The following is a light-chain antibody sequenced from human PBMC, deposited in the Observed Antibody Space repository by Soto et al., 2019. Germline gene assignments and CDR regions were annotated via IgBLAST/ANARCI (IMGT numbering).Light chain of an antibody. J-gene: IGLJ2*01. CDR3: SSYTSSSTPVV. CDR2: DVS. CDR1: SSDVGGYNY. Sequence: QSALTQPASVSGSPGQSITISCTGTSSDVGGYNYVSWYQQHPGKAPKLMIYDVSNRPSGVSNRFSGSKSGNTASLTISGVPAEDEADYYCSSYTSSSTPVVFGGGTQLPVL. V-gene: IGLV2-14*01.